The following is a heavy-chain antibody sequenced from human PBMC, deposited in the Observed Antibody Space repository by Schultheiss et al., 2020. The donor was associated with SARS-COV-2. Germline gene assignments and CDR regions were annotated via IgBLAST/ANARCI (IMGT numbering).Heavy chain of an antibody. CDR1: GYTFTGYY. CDR2: INPNSGGT. J-gene: IGHJ6*02. V-gene: IGHV1-2*04. Sequence: GESLKISCKASGYTFTGYYMHWVRQAPGQGLEWMGWINPNSGGTNYAQKFQGWVTMTRDTSISTAYMELSSLRSEDTAVYYCARAAGGGSAYNMDVWGQGATVTVSS. CDR3: ARAAGGGSAYNMDV. D-gene: IGHD1-1*01.